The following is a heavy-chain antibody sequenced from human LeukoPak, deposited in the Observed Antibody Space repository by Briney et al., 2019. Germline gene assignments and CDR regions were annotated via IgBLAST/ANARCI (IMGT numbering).Heavy chain of an antibody. CDR3: SSGWALSS. D-gene: IGHD2-2*01. CDR1: GDSVSSNSAA. V-gene: IGHV6-1*01. Sequence: SQTLSLTCAISGDSVSSNSAAWNWIRQSPSRGLEWLGRTYFRSQWYQDYAVSVKGRITIDSDTSKNRFSLHLSSVTPGDTAVYYCSSGWALSSWGQGTLVTVSS. J-gene: IGHJ5*02. CDR2: TYFRSQWYQ.